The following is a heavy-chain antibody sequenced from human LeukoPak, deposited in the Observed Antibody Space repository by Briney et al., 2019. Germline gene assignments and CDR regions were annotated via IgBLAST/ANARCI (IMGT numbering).Heavy chain of an antibody. Sequence: SETLSLTCAVSGGSISSSNWWSWVRQPPGKGLEWIGEIFHSGSTYYNPSLKSRVTISVDTSKNQFSLKLSSVTAADTAVYYCARDKWYSSSQGWFDPWGQGTLVTVPS. J-gene: IGHJ5*02. CDR2: IFHSGST. CDR1: GGSISSSNW. D-gene: IGHD6-13*01. V-gene: IGHV4-4*02. CDR3: ARDKWYSSSQGWFDP.